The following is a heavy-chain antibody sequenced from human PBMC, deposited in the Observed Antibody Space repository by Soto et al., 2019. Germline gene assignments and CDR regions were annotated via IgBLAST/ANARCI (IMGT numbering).Heavy chain of an antibody. CDR1: GFTFSSYA. D-gene: IGHD3-3*01. CDR3: VRLPKRITIFGVVTKHYMDV. Sequence: GGSLRLSCAASGFTFSSYAMSWVRQAPGKGLEWVSAISGSGGSTYYADSVKGRFTISRDNSKNTLYLQMNSLRAEDMAVYYCVRLPKRITIFGVVTKHYMDVWGKGTTVTVAS. V-gene: IGHV3-23*01. J-gene: IGHJ6*03. CDR2: ISGSGGST.